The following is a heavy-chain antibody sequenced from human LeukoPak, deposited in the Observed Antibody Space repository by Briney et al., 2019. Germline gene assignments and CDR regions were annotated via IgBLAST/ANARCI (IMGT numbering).Heavy chain of an antibody. CDR2: ISSSSSTI. D-gene: IGHD2-2*01. V-gene: IGHV3-48*01. CDR1: GFTFSSYW. Sequence: PGGSLRLSCAASGFTFSSYWMSWVRQAPGKGLEWVSYISSSSSTIYYADPVKGRFTISRDNAKNSLYLQMNSLRAEDTAVYCCAREGCSSTSCRPYNWFDPWGQGTLVTVSS. J-gene: IGHJ5*02. CDR3: AREGCSSTSCRPYNWFDP.